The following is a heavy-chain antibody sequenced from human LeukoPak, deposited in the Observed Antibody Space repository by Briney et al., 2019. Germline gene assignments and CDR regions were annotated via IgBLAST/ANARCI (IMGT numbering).Heavy chain of an antibody. D-gene: IGHD3-10*01. CDR3: ARDRGGNFDY. Sequence: SETLSLTCTVSGGSISSHYWSWIRQPPGKGLEWIGYIYYSGSTNYNPSLKSRVTISVDTSKNQFSLKLSSVTAADTAVYYCARDRGGNFDYWGQGTLVTVSS. CDR1: GGSISSHY. V-gene: IGHV4-59*11. J-gene: IGHJ4*02. CDR2: IYYSGST.